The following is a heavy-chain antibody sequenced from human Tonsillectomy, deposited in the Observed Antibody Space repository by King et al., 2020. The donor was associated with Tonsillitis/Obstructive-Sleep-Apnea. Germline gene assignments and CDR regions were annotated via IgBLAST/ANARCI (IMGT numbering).Heavy chain of an antibody. V-gene: IGHV3-23*04. J-gene: IGHJ4*02. D-gene: IGHD3-22*01. Sequence: VQLVESGGGLVQPGGSLRLSCAASGFTFSSYAMSWVGKAPGKGLEWVSAISGSGGSTYYADSVKGRFTISRDNSKNTLYLQMNSLRAEDTAVYYCATNPGDGTGYYFYFDYWGQGTLVTVSS. CDR1: GFTFSSYA. CDR3: ATNPGDGTGYYFYFDY. CDR2: ISGSGGST.